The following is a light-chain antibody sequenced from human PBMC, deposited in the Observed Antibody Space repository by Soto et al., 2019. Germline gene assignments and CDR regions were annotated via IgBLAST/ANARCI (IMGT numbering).Light chain of an antibody. J-gene: IGKJ1*01. CDR1: QNINNW. Sequence: DIQMTQSPSTLSASIGDRVTITCRASQNINNWIAWYQQKPGKAPKFLIYDASTLESGVPSRFSGSGFGTEFSVAIRRVEADDFGSYYCQHMRRFGQGAKVDIK. V-gene: IGKV1-5*01. CDR2: DAS. CDR3: QHMRR.